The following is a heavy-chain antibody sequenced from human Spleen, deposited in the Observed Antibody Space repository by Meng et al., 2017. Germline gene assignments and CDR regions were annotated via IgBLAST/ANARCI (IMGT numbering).Heavy chain of an antibody. V-gene: IGHV3-7*01. CDR3: TTVSGYYDFWSGYYIDY. D-gene: IGHD3-3*01. CDR2: IKQDGSEK. CDR1: GFTFSNYW. J-gene: IGHJ4*02. Sequence: GESLKISCAASGFTFSNYWMSWVRQAPGKGLEWVANIKQDGSEKYYVDSVKGRFTISRDNAKNSLYLQMDSLRAEDTAVYYCTTVSGYYDFWSGYYIDYWGQGTLVTVSS.